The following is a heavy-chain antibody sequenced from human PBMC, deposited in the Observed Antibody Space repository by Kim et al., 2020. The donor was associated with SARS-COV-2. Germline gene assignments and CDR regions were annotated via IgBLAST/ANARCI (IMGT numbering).Heavy chain of an antibody. V-gene: IGHV1-69*13. CDR3: ARDQSYYGSGSFRNYYYYGMDV. CDR2: IIPIFGTA. D-gene: IGHD3-10*01. J-gene: IGHJ6*02. CDR1: GGTFSSYA. Sequence: SVKVSCKASGGTFSSYAISWVRQAPGQGLEWMGGIIPIFGTANYAQKFQGRVTITADESTSTAYMELSSLRSEDTAVYYCARDQSYYGSGSFRNYYYYGMDVWGQGTTFTVSS.